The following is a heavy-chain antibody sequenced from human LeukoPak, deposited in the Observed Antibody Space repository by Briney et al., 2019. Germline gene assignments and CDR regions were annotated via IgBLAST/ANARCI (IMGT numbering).Heavy chain of an antibody. CDR1: GYSFTSYW. D-gene: IGHD3-3*01. Sequence: GESLKISCKGSGYSFTSYWIGWVRQMPGKGLEWMGIIYPGGSDTRYSPSFQGQVTISADKSISTAYLQWSSLKASDTAMYYCARPAKPYYDFWSGYYPNWFDPWGQGTLVTVSS. CDR2: IYPGGSDT. CDR3: ARPAKPYYDFWSGYYPNWFDP. J-gene: IGHJ5*02. V-gene: IGHV5-51*01.